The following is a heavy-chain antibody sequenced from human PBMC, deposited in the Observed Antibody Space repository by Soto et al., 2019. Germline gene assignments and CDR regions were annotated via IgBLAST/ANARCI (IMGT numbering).Heavy chain of an antibody. J-gene: IGHJ4*02. V-gene: IGHV1-18*04. D-gene: IGHD3-9*01. Sequence: ASVKVSCKASGYTFTSYGISWVRHAPGQGLEWMGWISAYNGNTNYAQKLQGRVTMTTDTSTSTAYMELRSLRSDDTAVYYCARSAPQILRYFDWLHPLDYWGQGTLVTVSS. CDR3: ARSAPQILRYFDWLHPLDY. CDR2: ISAYNGNT. CDR1: GYTFTSYG.